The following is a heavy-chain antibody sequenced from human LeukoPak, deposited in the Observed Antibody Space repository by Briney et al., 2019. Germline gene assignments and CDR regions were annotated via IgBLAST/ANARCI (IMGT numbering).Heavy chain of an antibody. V-gene: IGHV1-3*01. CDR3: ARGLAAPNAFDI. J-gene: IGHJ3*02. CDR2: INAGNGNT. CDR1: GYTFTSYA. D-gene: IGHD6-6*01. Sequence: GASVKVSCKASGYTFTSYAMHWVRQAPGQRLEWMGWINAGNGNTKYSQKFQGRVTMTTDTSTSTAYMELRSLRSDDTAVYYCARGLAAPNAFDIWGQGTMVTVSS.